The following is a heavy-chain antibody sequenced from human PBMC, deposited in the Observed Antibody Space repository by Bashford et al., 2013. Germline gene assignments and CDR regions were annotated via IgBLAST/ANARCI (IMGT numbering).Heavy chain of an antibody. CDR2: LLHWQH. Sequence: SETLSLTCSVSGGSIDNSNVYWGWIRQSQEGPGVDWVHLLHWQHLLQPSLRSRVSMSVDTSKNQFSLKVNSMTAADTAVYYCARHLRRLAADGPLGYWGQGTRVTVSS. D-gene: IGHD6-13*01. V-gene: IGHV4-30-4*08. CDR1: GGSIDNSNVY. CDR3: ARHLRRLAADGPLGY. J-gene: IGHJ4*02.